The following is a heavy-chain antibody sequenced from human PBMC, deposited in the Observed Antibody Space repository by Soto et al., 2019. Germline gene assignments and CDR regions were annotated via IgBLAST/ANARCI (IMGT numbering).Heavy chain of an antibody. J-gene: IGHJ4*02. Sequence: EVQLVESGGGLVQLGGSLRLTCAASGFTFSSCSMNWVRQAPGKGLEWLSYISSTSSTIYYADSVKGRFTISRDNAKNSLYLQMNSLRDEDTAVYYCASWPDAADYWGQGTLVTVSS. CDR3: ASWPDAADY. V-gene: IGHV3-48*02. CDR2: ISSTSSTI. CDR1: GFTFSSCS. D-gene: IGHD6-25*01.